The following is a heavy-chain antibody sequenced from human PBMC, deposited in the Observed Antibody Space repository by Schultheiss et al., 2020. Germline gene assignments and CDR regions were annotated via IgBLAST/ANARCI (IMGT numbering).Heavy chain of an antibody. Sequence: GESLKISCAASGFTFSDYYMSWVRQAPGKGLEWVGFIRSKAYGGTTEYAASVKGRFTISRDDSKSIAYLQMNSLRAEDTAVYYCARELRITMVQGVIMPFDYWGQGTLVTVSS. CDR1: GFTFSDYY. D-gene: IGHD3-10*01. CDR3: ARELRITMVQGVIMPFDY. CDR2: IRSKAYGGTT. V-gene: IGHV3-71*03. J-gene: IGHJ4*02.